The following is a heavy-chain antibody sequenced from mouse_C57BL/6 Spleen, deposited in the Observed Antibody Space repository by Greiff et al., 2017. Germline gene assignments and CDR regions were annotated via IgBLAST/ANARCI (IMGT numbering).Heavy chain of an antibody. CDR3: ARYGNYRDAMDY. V-gene: IGHV1-52*01. CDR1: GYTFTSYW. CDR2: IDPSDSET. J-gene: IGHJ4*01. Sequence: QVQLQQPGAELVRPGSSVKLSCKASGYTFTSYWMHWVKQRPIQGLEWIGNIDPSDSETHYNQKFKDKATLTVDKSSSTAYMQLSSLTSEDSAVYYCARYGNYRDAMDYWGQGTSVTVSS. D-gene: IGHD2-1*01.